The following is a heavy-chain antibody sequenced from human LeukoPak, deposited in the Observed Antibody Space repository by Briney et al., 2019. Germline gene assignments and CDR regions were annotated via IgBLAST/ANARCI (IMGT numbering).Heavy chain of an antibody. CDR2: ISHSGGTT. Sequence: GGSLRLSCAASGFTFSSYAMSWVRQAPGKGPEWVSAISHSGGTTYYADSVKGRFTITRDNSRNTLYLQMNSLRAEDTAVYYCAKQLWFGESYWGQGTLVTVSS. CDR3: AKQLWFGESY. D-gene: IGHD3-10*01. CDR1: GFTFSSYA. V-gene: IGHV3-23*01. J-gene: IGHJ4*02.